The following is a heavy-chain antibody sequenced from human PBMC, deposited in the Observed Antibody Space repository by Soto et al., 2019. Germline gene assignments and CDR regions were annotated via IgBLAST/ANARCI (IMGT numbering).Heavy chain of an antibody. CDR2: IYYSGTT. CDR1: GDSITSNSYF. D-gene: IGHD3-9*01. Sequence: SETLSLTCPVSGDSITSNSYFWAWIRQPPGKGLERIGSIYYSGTTYHNPSLKSRVTISVDRSNNQFSLKLTSVTAADTAVYYCARHFSVDHFDFWGQGALVTVSS. CDR3: ARHFSVDHFDF. V-gene: IGHV4-39*01. J-gene: IGHJ4*02.